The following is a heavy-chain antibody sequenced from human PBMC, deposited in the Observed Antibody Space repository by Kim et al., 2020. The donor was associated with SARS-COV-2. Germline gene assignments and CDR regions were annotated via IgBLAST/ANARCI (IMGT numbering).Heavy chain of an antibody. Sequence: GGSLRLSCAASGFTFSSYGMHWVRQAPGKGLEWVAVISYDGSNKYYADSVKGRFTISRDNSKNTLYLQMNSLRAEDTAVYYCAKVAVGYSYGTDYYYYYMDVWGKGTTVTVSS. V-gene: IGHV3-30*18. CDR3: AKVAVGYSYGTDYYYYYMDV. D-gene: IGHD5-18*01. J-gene: IGHJ6*03. CDR2: ISYDGSNK. CDR1: GFTFSSYG.